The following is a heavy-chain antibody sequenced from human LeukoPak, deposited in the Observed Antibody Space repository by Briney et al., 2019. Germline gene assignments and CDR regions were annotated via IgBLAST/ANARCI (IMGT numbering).Heavy chain of an antibody. J-gene: IGHJ4*02. CDR3: AGGTNFWSGYSFDS. Sequence: PGRSLRLSCAASGFTFDDYAMHWVRQAPGKGLEWVSGISWNSGSIGYADSVKGRFTISRDISNNTLSLQMSSLRAEDTAVYYCAGGTNFWSGYSFDSWGQGTLVTVSS. V-gene: IGHV3-9*01. CDR2: ISWNSGSI. CDR1: GFTFDDYA. D-gene: IGHD3-3*01.